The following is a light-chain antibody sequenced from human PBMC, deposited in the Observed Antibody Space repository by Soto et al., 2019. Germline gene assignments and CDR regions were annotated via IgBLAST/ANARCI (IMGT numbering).Light chain of an antibody. Sequence: EIVVTRSPGSLSVSPGERATLSCRASQYVISNLAWYQQKPGQAPRLLIYDASNRATGIPARFSGSGSGTDFTLTISSLEPEYFAVYYCQQRSKWPITFGQGTRLEI. CDR3: QQRSKWPIT. V-gene: IGKV3D-11*03. CDR1: QYVISN. CDR2: DAS. J-gene: IGKJ5*01.